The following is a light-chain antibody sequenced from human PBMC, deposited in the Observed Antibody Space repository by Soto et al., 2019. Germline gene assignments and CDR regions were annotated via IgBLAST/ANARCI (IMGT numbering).Light chain of an antibody. CDR2: AAS. J-gene: IGKJ1*01. CDR1: QGISNY. V-gene: IGKV1-27*01. Sequence: DVQMTHSPSSLAASVVYRVTITCRASQGISNYLAWYHQKPGKVPKLLIYAASTLQSGVPSRFSGSGSGTDFTLTISSLQPEDVATYYCQKYNSAPWTFGQGTKVDI. CDR3: QKYNSAPWT.